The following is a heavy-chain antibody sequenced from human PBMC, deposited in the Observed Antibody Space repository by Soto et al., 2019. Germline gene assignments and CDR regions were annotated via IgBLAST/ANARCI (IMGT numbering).Heavy chain of an antibody. J-gene: IGHJ4*02. V-gene: IGHV3-53*04. CDR1: GFTVSSNY. D-gene: IGHD5-12*01. CDR2: IYSGGST. Sequence: EVQLVESGGGLVQPGGSLRLSCAASGFTVSSNYMSWVRQAPGKGLEWVSVIYSGGSTYYADSVKGRFTISRHNSKNTLYLQMNSLRAEDTAVYYCAREGNGYSGYDSGYFDYWGQGTLVTVSS. CDR3: AREGNGYSGYDSGYFDY.